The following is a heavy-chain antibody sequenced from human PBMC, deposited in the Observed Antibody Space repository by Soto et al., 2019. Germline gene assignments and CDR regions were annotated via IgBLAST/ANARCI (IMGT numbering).Heavy chain of an antibody. V-gene: IGHV4-59*02. Sequence: SSETLSLTCNVSGASVSHGYWSWIRQPPGKGLEWIGFMYFGGSFNYNPSLTSRATISVDTSKNQFSMKLTSVTAADTAVYYCASIRCSGGSCALSPWGQGTLVTVSS. CDR2: MYFGGSF. D-gene: IGHD2-15*01. CDR3: ASIRCSGGSCALSP. CDR1: GASVSHGY. J-gene: IGHJ5*02.